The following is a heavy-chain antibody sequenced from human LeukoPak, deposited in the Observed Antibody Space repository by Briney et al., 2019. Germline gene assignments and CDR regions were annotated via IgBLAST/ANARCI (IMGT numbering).Heavy chain of an antibody. D-gene: IGHD3-22*01. CDR2: ISSSSSYI. J-gene: IGHJ4*02. Sequence: GGSLRLSCAASGFTFSSYSMNWVRQAPGKGLEWVSSISSSSSYIYYADSVKGRFTISRDNAKNSLYLQMNSLRAEDTAVYYCARDMYYYDSSGYYLLRFDYWGQGTLVTVSS. V-gene: IGHV3-21*01. CDR1: GFTFSSYS. CDR3: ARDMYYYDSSGYYLLRFDY.